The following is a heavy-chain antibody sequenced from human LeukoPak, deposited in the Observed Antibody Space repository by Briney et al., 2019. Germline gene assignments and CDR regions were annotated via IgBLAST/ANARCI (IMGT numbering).Heavy chain of an antibody. D-gene: IGHD1-26*01. CDR3: AKTRYSGSYYGTAPLGVDY. Sequence: GGSLRLSCAASGFTFSSYSMNWVRQAPGKGLEWVSSISSSSSYIYYADSVKGRFTISRDNSKNTLYLQMNSLRAEDTAVYYCAKTRYSGSYYGTAPLGVDYWGQGTLVTVSS. CDR1: GFTFSSYS. J-gene: IGHJ4*02. CDR2: ISSSSSYI. V-gene: IGHV3-21*04.